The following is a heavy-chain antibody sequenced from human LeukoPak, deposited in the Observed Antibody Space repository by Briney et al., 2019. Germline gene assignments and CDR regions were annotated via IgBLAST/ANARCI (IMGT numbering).Heavy chain of an antibody. CDR2: INPNSGGT. Sequence: ASVKVSCKASGYTFTGYYMHWVRQAPGQGLEWMGWINPNSGGTNYAQKFQGRVTLTRDTSTSTVYMELSSLRSEDTAVYYCARDYHGSGSLTTFDYWGQGTLVTVSS. CDR3: ARDYHGSGSLTTFDY. J-gene: IGHJ4*02. D-gene: IGHD3-10*01. V-gene: IGHV1-2*02. CDR1: GYTFTGYY.